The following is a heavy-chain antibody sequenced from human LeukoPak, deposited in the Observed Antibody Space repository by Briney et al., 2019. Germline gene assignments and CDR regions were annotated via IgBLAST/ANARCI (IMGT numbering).Heavy chain of an antibody. J-gene: IGHJ4*02. CDR1: GGSFSGYY. V-gene: IGHV4-34*01. D-gene: IGHD3-10*01. CDR3: ARDGSGSYQFDY. CDR2: INHSGST. Sequence: SETLSLTCAVYGGSFSGYYWSWIRQPPGKGLEWIGEINHSGSTNYNPSLKSRATISVDTSKNQFSLKLSSVTAADTAVYYCARDGSGSYQFDYWGQGTLVTVSS.